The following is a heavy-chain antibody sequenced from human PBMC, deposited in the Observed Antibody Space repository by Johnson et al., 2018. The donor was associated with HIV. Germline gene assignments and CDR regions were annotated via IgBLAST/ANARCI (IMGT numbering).Heavy chain of an antibody. CDR3: ARDHSRDEAFDI. D-gene: IGHD5-24*01. CDR1: GFTFDDYA. CDR2: ISWNSDNI. Sequence: VQLVESGGGLVQPGRSLRLSCAPSGFTFDDYAMHWVRQAPGKGLEWVSGISWNSDNIAYADSVRGRFTIARDNAKNSLHLQMNSLKAEDTAVYYCARDHSRDEAFDIWGQGTMVTVSS. V-gene: IGHV3-9*01. J-gene: IGHJ3*02.